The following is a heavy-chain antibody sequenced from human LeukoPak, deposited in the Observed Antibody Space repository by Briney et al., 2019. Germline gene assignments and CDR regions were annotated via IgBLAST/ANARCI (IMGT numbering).Heavy chain of an antibody. CDR1: GYTFTSYD. CDR2: MNPNSGNT. V-gene: IGHV1-8*03. Sequence: GASVKVSCKASGYTFTSYDINWVRQATGQGLEWMGWMNPNSGNTGYAQKFQGRVTITRNTSISTAYMELSSLRSEDTAVYYCARRRSSGYCYTTWVYNWFDPWGQGTLVTVSS. J-gene: IGHJ5*02. CDR3: ARRRSSGYCYTTWVYNWFDP. D-gene: IGHD3-22*01.